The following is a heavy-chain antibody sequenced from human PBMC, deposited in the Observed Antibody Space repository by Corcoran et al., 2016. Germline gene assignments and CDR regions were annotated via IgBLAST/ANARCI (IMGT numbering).Heavy chain of an antibody. D-gene: IGHD6-19*01. V-gene: IGHV1-3*01. CDR2: INAGNGNT. J-gene: IGHJ4*02. CDR1: GYTFTSYA. Sequence: QVQLVQSGAEVKKPGASVKVSCKASGYTFTSYAMHWVRQAPGQRLEWMGWINAGNGNTKYSQKFQGRVTITRDTSASTAYMELSSLRSKDTAVYYCAREAVAGTFFDYWGQGTLVTVSS. CDR3: AREAVAGTFFDY.